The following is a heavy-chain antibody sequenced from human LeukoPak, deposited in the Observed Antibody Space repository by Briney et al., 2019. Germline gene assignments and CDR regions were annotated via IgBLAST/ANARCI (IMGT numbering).Heavy chain of an antibody. CDR2: IYLGDSDT. J-gene: IGHJ4*02. V-gene: IGHV5-51*01. CDR3: ARPLVGTTSGYFDY. D-gene: IGHD1-26*01. Sequence: GESLKISCKGSGYSFTSYWIGWVRQMPGKGLEWMGIIYLGDSDTRYSPSFQGQVTISADKSISTAYLQWSSLRASDTAVYYCARPLVGTTSGYFDYWGQGTLVTVSS. CDR1: GYSFTSYW.